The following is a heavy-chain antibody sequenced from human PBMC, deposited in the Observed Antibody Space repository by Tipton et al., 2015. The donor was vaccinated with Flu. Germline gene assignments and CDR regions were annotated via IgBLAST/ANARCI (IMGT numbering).Heavy chain of an antibody. CDR3: ARGRGSSSVGYYSGMDV. J-gene: IGHJ6*02. CDR2: INHSGST. V-gene: IGHV4-34*01. CDR1: GGSLSGYY. Sequence: TLSLTCAAYGGSLSGYYWNWVRQPPGKGLEWIGEINHSGSTNYKPSLKSRVTISVNMSKNQFSLRLSSVTAADTAVFYCARGRGSSSVGYYSGMDVWGQGTTVPVSS. D-gene: IGHD6-6*01.